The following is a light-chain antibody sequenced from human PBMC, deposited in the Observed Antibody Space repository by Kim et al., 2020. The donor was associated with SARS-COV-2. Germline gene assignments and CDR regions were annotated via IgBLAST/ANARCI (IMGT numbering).Light chain of an antibody. Sequence: PGERATLSCRASQSVSSRYLTWYQQKPGQPPRLLSYGASSRATGIPDRFSGSGSGTDFTLTISRLEPEDFAVYYCQQFGSSPPWTFGQGTKVDIK. J-gene: IGKJ1*01. CDR2: GAS. V-gene: IGKV3-20*01. CDR3: QQFGSSPPWT. CDR1: QSVSSRY.